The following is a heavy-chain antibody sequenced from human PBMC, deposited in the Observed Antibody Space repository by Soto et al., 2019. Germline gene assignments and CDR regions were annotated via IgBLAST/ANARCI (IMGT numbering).Heavy chain of an antibody. CDR2: IKPDNDDT. CDR3: AREGFYSGSGTYSPPRYYGMDV. J-gene: IGHJ6*02. Sequence: ASVKVSCKTSGYSFNNYGISWVRQAPGQGLEWMGWIKPDNDDTDYAQKFQGRVTLTTEASTRTAFMELRSLRSDDTAVYYCAREGFYSGSGTYSPPRYYGMDVWGQGTTVTVSS. D-gene: IGHD3-10*01. V-gene: IGHV1-18*01. CDR1: GYSFNNYG.